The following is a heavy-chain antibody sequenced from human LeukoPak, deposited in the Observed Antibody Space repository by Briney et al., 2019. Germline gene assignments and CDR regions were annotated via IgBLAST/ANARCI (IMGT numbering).Heavy chain of an antibody. V-gene: IGHV3-23*01. D-gene: IGHD3-22*01. J-gene: IGHJ4*02. Sequence: GGSLRLSCAASGFTFSSYAMSWVRQAPGKGLEWVSAISGSGGSTYYADSVKGRFTISRDNSKNTLYLQMSSLRAEDTAVYYCAKSLVVMGLAFDYWGQGTLVTVSS. CDR2: ISGSGGST. CDR3: AKSLVVMGLAFDY. CDR1: GFTFSSYA.